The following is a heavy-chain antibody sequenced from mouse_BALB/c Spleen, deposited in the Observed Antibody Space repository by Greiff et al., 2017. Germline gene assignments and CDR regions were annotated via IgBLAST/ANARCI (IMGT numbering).Heavy chain of an antibody. Sequence: EVMLVESGGGLVKPGGSLKLSCAASGFTFSSYAMSWVRQTPEKRLGWVATISSGGSYTYYPDSVKGRFTIPRDNAKNTLYLQMSSLRSEDTAVCYCARRQLGPGDAMDYWGQGTSVTVSS. CDR1: GFTFSSYA. CDR2: ISSGGSYT. D-gene: IGHD3-1*01. J-gene: IGHJ4*01. CDR3: ARRQLGPGDAMDY. V-gene: IGHV5-9-1*01.